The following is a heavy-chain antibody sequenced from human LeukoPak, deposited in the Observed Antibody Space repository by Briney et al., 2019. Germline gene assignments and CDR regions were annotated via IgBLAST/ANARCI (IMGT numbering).Heavy chain of an antibody. V-gene: IGHV3-23*01. J-gene: IGHJ1*01. CDR3: AIMHGYYDGSGYWVQ. CDR2: ITPNADRT. Sequence: GGSLRLSCAASGFTFGSYGMSWVRQAPGKGLEWVSFITPNADRTSYADSVEGRFTISRDNPRNMLYMQMNSLRDEDTALYYCAIMHGYYDGSGYWVQWGQGTLVTVSS. D-gene: IGHD3-22*01. CDR1: GFTFGSYG.